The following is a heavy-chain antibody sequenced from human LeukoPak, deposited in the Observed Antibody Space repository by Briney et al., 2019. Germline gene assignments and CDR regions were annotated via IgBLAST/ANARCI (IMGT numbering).Heavy chain of an antibody. Sequence: SVKVSCKASGGTFSSYAISWVRQAPGQGLEWMGRIIPILGIANYAQKLQGRVTITADKSTSTAYMELSSLRSEDTAVYYCATGYSYGIYYFDYWGQGTLVTVSS. J-gene: IGHJ4*02. CDR1: GGTFSSYA. D-gene: IGHD5-18*01. CDR2: IIPILGIA. CDR3: ATGYSYGIYYFDY. V-gene: IGHV1-69*04.